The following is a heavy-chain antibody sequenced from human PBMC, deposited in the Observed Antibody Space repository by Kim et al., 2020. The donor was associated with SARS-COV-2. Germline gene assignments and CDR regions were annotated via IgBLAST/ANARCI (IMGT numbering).Heavy chain of an antibody. D-gene: IGHD3-10*01. CDR2: IWYDGSSK. J-gene: IGHJ4*02. CDR3: ARVKEGYYGSGSYTLPDY. CDR1: GFTFSSYG. Sequence: GGSLRLSCAASGFTFSSYGMHWVRQAPGKGLEWVAVIWYDGSSKYYADSVKGRFTISRDNSKNTLYPQMNSLRAEDTAVYYCARVKEGYYGSGSYTLPDYWGQGTLVTVSS. V-gene: IGHV3-33*01.